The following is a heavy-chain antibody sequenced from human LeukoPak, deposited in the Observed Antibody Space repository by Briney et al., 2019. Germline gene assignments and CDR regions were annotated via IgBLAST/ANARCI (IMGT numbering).Heavy chain of an antibody. CDR3: ARHIGRSGFRAGAFDI. J-gene: IGHJ3*02. CDR1: GGSISSSSYY. CDR2: IYYSGST. V-gene: IGHV4-39*01. D-gene: IGHD3-10*01. Sequence: SETLSLTCTVSGGSISSSSYYWCWIRQPPGTGLEWIGSIYYSGSTYYNPSLKSRVTISVDTSKNQFSLKLSSVTAADTAVYYCARHIGRSGFRAGAFDIWGQGTMVTVSS.